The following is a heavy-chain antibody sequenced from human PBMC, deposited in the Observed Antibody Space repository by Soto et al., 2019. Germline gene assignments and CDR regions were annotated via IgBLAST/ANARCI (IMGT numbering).Heavy chain of an antibody. J-gene: IGHJ6*02. CDR1: GGSISSYY. Sequence: SETLSLTCTVSGGSISSYYWSWIRQPPGKGLEWIGYFYYSGSTNYNPSLKSRVTISVDTSKNQFSLKLSSVTAADTAVYYCARGRLGIAAAGTYYGMDVWGQGTTVTVSS. V-gene: IGHV4-59*01. CDR3: ARGRLGIAAAGTYYGMDV. D-gene: IGHD6-13*01. CDR2: FYYSGST.